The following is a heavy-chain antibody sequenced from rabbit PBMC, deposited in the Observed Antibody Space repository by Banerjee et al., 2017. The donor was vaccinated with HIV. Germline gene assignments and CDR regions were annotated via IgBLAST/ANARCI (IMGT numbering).Heavy chain of an antibody. CDR2: INTSTGNT. CDR3: ARDLAGVIGWNFNL. Sequence: QEQLEESGGDLVKPEGSLTLTCKASGVDFSSNTMCWVRQAPGKGLEWIACINTSTGNTVYASWAKGRFTISRTSSTTVTLQMTSLTAADTATYFCARDLAGVIGWNFNLWGPGTLVTVS. CDR1: GVDFSSNT. D-gene: IGHD4-1*01. J-gene: IGHJ4*01. V-gene: IGHV1S45*01.